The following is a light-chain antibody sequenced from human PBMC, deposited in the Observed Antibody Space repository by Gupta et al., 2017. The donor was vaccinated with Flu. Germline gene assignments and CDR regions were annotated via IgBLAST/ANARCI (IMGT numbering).Light chain of an antibody. CDR2: RNN. CDR1: SSNIGAPYD. Sequence: QSLLAQPPSVSGAPGQRVTISCTGGSSNIGAPYDVHWYQQLPGTAPKLLIYRNNNRPSWVPDRFSASKSGASASLAISGLQAEDEADYYCQSYDSSLSGWVFGGGTKLTVL. CDR3: QSYDSSLSGWV. J-gene: IGLJ3*02. V-gene: IGLV1-40*01.